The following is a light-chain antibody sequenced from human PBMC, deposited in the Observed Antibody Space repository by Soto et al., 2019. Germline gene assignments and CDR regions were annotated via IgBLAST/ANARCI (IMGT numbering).Light chain of an antibody. CDR2: GAS. V-gene: IGKV3-15*01. J-gene: IGKJ4*01. CDR3: QQYDSWPPLT. CDR1: QSVSSSY. Sequence: EIVLTQSPGTLSLSPGERATLSCRASQSVSSSYLAWYQQKPGQAPRLLIYGASTRATGIPARFSGSGSGTEFTLTISSLQSEDFAVYYCQQYDSWPPLTFGGGTTVEIK.